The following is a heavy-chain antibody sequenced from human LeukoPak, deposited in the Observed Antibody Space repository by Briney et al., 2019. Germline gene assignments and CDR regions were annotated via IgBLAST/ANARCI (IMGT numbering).Heavy chain of an antibody. CDR1: GFTFDDYT. CDR3: AKEDPSSGWSGGFDY. J-gene: IGHJ4*02. Sequence: GGSLRLSCAASGFTFDDYTMHWVRQAPGKGLEWVSLISWDGGSTYYADSVKGRFTISRDNSKNSLYLQMNSLRTEDTALYYCAKEDPSSGWSGGFDYWGQGTLVTVSS. V-gene: IGHV3-43*01. D-gene: IGHD6-19*01. CDR2: ISWDGGST.